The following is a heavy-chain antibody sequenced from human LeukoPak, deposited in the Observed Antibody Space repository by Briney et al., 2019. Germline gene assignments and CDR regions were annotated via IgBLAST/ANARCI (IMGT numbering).Heavy chain of an antibody. Sequence: ASVKVSCKASGYTFTGYYMHWVRQAPGQGLEWMGWINPNSGGTNYAQKFQGRVTMTRDTSISTAYMELSRLRPGDTAVYYCARDSDGVTAGYWGQGTLVTVSS. D-gene: IGHD3-10*01. CDR3: ARDSDGVTAGY. J-gene: IGHJ4*02. V-gene: IGHV1-2*02. CDR2: INPNSGGT. CDR1: GYTFTGYY.